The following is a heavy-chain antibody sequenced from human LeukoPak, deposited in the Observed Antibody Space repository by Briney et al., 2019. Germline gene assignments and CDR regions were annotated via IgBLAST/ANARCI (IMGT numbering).Heavy chain of an antibody. J-gene: IGHJ2*01. V-gene: IGHV3-21*01. CDR1: GFTFSSYS. CDR3: ARVPTYYDFWSGYYPPSLGYFDL. D-gene: IGHD3-3*01. CDR2: ISSSSSYI. Sequence: GGSLRLSCAASGFTFSSYSMNWVRQAPGKGLEWVSSISSSSSYIYYADSVKGRFTISRDNAKNSLYLQMNSLRAEDTAVYYCARVPTYYDFWSGYYPPSLGYFDLWGRGTLVTVSS.